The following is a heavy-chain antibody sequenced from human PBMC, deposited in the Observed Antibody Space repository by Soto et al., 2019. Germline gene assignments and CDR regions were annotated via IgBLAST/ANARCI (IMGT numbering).Heavy chain of an antibody. Sequence: EVQLVESGGGLVQPGGSLRLSCAASGFTFSSYAMHWVRQAPGKGLEYVSAISSNGGSTYYANSVKGRFTISRDNSKNTLYLKMGSLRAEDMAVYYGARGPGYYFDYWGQGTLVTVSS. J-gene: IGHJ4*02. CDR1: GFTFSSYA. CDR2: ISSNGGST. CDR3: ARGPGYYFDY. V-gene: IGHV3-64*01.